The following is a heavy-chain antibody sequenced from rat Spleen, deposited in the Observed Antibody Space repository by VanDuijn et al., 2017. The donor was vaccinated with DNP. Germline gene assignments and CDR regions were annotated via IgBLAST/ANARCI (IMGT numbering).Heavy chain of an antibody. D-gene: IGHD4-3*01. J-gene: IGHJ3*01. CDR3: TRLLIRDTEGFAY. V-gene: IGHV5-31*01. CDR1: GFTFNNYW. CDR2: ITGSGGST. Sequence: EVQLVESGGDLVQPGRSLKLSCVASGFTFNNYWMTWIRQVPGKGLEWVASITGSGGSTYYRDSVKGRFTISRDNAKNTQYLQMDSLRSEDTATYYCTRLLIRDTEGFAYWGQGTLVTVSS.